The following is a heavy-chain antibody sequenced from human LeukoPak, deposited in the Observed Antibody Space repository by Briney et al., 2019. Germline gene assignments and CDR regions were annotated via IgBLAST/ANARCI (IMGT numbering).Heavy chain of an antibody. CDR1: GGSISSYY. V-gene: IGHV4-59*06. CDR2: IYYSGST. CDR3: ARESSYYDSSGYLDY. Sequence: SETLSLTCTVSGGSISSYYWSWIRQHPGKGLEWIGYIYYSGSTYYNPSLKSRVTISVDTSKNQFSLKLSSVTAADTAVYYCARESSYYDSSGYLDYWGQGTLVTVSS. J-gene: IGHJ4*02. D-gene: IGHD3-22*01.